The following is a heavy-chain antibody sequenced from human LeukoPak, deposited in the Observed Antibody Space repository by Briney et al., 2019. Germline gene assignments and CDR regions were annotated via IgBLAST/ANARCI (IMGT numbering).Heavy chain of an antibody. CDR2: ISSSGSTI. J-gene: IGHJ4*02. CDR1: GFIFNRYG. D-gene: IGHD3-16*01. CDR3: ARNVWGSYPDY. Sequence: GRSLRLSCAASGFIFNRYGMHWVRQAPGKGLEWVSYISSSGSTIYYADSVKGRFTISRDNAKNSLYLQMNSLRAEDTAVYYCARNVWGSYPDYWGQGTLVTVSS. V-gene: IGHV3-48*04.